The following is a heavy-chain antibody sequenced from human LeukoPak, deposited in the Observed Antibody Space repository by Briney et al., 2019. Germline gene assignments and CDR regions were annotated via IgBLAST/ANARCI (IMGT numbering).Heavy chain of an antibody. CDR1: GFTFNNYN. CDR3: ARDRGVGMTTVVTNWFDP. J-gene: IGHJ5*02. CDR2: IIGSSTTM. Sequence: GGSLRLSCAASGFTFNNYNMHWVRQAPGKGLEWLSYIIGSSTTMYYADSVRGRFTISRDNAKNSLYLQMNSLRDEDTALYYCARDRGVGMTTVVTNWFDPWGQGTLVTVYS. V-gene: IGHV3-48*02. D-gene: IGHD4-23*01.